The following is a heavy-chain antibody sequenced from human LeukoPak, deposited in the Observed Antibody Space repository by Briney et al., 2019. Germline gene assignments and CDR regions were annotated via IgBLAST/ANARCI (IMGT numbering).Heavy chain of an antibody. CDR2: IYYTGST. CDR3: ARETKTFYFDSSAYYPYYFDS. Sequence: SETLSLTCIASGGSLSTTNYYWGWIRHPPGKGLEWIGTIYYTGSTNYNPSLKSRITISVDTSKNQFSLKLSSVTAADTAVYYCARETKTFYFDSSAYYPYYFDSWGQGTLVTVSS. J-gene: IGHJ4*02. CDR1: GGSLSTTNYY. D-gene: IGHD3-22*01. V-gene: IGHV4-39*02.